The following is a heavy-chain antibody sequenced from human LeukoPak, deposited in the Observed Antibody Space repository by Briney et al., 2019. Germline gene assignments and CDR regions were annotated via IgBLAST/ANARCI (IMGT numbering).Heavy chain of an antibody. CDR1: GGSFGFYS. Sequence: SETLSLTCGVHGGSFGFYSWSWLRQSPGKGLEWIGEIIHTGTTTYNPSLASRVTVSIDTSNNQFSLTLTSVTAADTAVYYCARRGNYIDHWGQGALVTVSS. CDR2: IIHTGTT. CDR3: ARRGNYIDH. J-gene: IGHJ4*02. V-gene: IGHV4-34*12.